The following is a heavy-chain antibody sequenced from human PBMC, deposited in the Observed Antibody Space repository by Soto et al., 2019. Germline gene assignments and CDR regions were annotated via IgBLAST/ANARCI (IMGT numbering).Heavy chain of an antibody. Sequence: QVQLQQWGAGLLKPSETLSLTCAVYGGSFSGYYWSWIRQPPGKGLEWIGEINHSGSTNYNPSLKSRVTISVDTSKNQFSLKLSSVTAADTAVYYCAGAAVHPGIAVAGAHDAFDIWGQGTMVTVSS. J-gene: IGHJ3*02. D-gene: IGHD6-19*01. CDR2: INHSGST. V-gene: IGHV4-34*01. CDR1: GGSFSGYY. CDR3: AGAAVHPGIAVAGAHDAFDI.